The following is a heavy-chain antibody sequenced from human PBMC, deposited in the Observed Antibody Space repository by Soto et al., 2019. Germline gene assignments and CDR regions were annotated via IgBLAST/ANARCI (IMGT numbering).Heavy chain of an antibody. J-gene: IGHJ3*02. CDR1: GGTFKNYA. CDR2: IIPIFVTA. Sequence: QVQLVLSGAEVKKPGSSVKVSCKASGGTFKNYAISWVREAPGQGLEWMGGIIPIFVTANYAQKFQGRVTITADESTSTAYMELSSLRSEDTAVYYCAAGFSLILVITPDTSDIWGQGTLVTVSS. CDR3: AAGFSLILVITPDTSDI. D-gene: IGHD3-16*01. V-gene: IGHV1-69*12.